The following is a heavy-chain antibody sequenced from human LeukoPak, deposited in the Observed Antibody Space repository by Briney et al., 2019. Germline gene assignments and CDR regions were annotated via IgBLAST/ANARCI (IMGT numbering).Heavy chain of an antibody. D-gene: IGHD3-10*01. CDR1: GGSFSGYY. CDR3: ASSGAGHFDY. Sequence: PSETLSLTCAVYGGSFSGYYWSLIRQPPGKGLEWIGYIYYSGSTNYNPSLKSRVTISVDTSKNQFSLKLSSVTAADTAVYYCASSGAGHFDYWGQGTLVTVSS. J-gene: IGHJ4*02. V-gene: IGHV4-59*01. CDR2: IYYSGST.